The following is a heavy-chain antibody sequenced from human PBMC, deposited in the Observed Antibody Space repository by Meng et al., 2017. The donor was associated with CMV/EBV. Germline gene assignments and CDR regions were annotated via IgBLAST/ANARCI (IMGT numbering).Heavy chain of an antibody. J-gene: IGHJ4*02. CDR2: ISFSGST. D-gene: IGHD6-13*01. CDR3: ARVRSSSSRYFDY. V-gene: IGHV4-30-4*01. Sequence: GGSLSRGDFSWTWIRQPPGKGLEWIGYISFSGSTYYNPSLKSRVTISLDTSKNQFSLKLNSVTAADTAVYFCARVRSSSSRYFDYWGQGTLVTVSS. CDR1: GGSLSRGDFS.